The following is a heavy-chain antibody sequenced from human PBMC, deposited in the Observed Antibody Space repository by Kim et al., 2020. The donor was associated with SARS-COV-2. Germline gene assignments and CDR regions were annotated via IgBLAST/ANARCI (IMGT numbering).Heavy chain of an antibody. CDR1: GFTFSRYS. CDR2: ISDIGGSP. CDR3: AKGCTYCLTNWFDS. V-gene: IGHV3-23*01. Sequence: GGSLRLSCAASGFTFSRYSMAWVRQAPGKGLEWVSSISDIGGSPYYADSVKGRSTISRDNSKNTLYLQMNSLRVEDTAIYYCAKGCTYCLTNWFDSWGQGTLVIVSS. D-gene: IGHD1-26*01. J-gene: IGHJ5*01.